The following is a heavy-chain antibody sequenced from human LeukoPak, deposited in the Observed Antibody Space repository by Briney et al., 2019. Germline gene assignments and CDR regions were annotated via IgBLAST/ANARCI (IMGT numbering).Heavy chain of an antibody. CDR2: ISSSGSTI. Sequence: GGSLRLSCAASGFTFSDYYMSWIRQAPGKGLEWVSYISSSGSTIYYADSVKGRFTISRDNAKNSLYLQMNSLRAEDTAVYYCARDLYGDYTNWFDPWGQGTLVTVSS. CDR3: ARDLYGDYTNWFDP. V-gene: IGHV3-11*04. J-gene: IGHJ5*01. CDR1: GFTFSDYY. D-gene: IGHD4-17*01.